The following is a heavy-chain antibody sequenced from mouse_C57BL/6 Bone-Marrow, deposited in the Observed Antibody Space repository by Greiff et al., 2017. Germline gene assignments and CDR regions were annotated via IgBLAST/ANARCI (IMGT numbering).Heavy chain of an antibody. CDR3: ARGDYGSSYYFDY. CDR2: ISDGGSYT. D-gene: IGHD1-1*01. V-gene: IGHV5-4*03. J-gene: IGHJ2*01. Sequence: EVMLVESGGDLVKPGGSLKLSCAASGFTFSSYAMSWVRQTPEKRLEWVATISDGGSYTYYPDNVKGRFTITRDNAKNKLYLQMSHLKSEDTAMYYGARGDYGSSYYFDYWGQGTTLTVSS. CDR1: GFTFSSYA.